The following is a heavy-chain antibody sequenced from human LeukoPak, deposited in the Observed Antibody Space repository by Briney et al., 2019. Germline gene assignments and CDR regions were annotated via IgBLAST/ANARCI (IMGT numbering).Heavy chain of an antibody. V-gene: IGHV4-38-2*02. CDR1: GYSITRHYS. D-gene: IGHD3-22*01. CDR3: ARTYYYDSSGLLRWHFDY. CDR2: LYNSGST. Sequence: SETLSLTCTVSGYSITRHYSWAWVRQPPGKGLEWIGSLYNSGSTYYSPSLKSRVTISVDTSKNQFSLKLSSVTAADTAVYYCARTYYYDSSGLLRWHFDYWGQGTLVTVSS. J-gene: IGHJ4*02.